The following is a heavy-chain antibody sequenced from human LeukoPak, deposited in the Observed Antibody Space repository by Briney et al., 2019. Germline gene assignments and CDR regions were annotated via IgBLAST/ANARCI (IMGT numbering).Heavy chain of an antibody. D-gene: IGHD3-10*01. J-gene: IGHJ4*02. Sequence: SETLSLTCTVSGGSISSSSYYWGWIRQPPGKGLEWIGSIYYSGSTYYNPSLKSRVTISVDTSKNQFSLKLSSVTAADTAVYYCARETPMVRGVIGVRGLYYFDYWGQGTLVTVSS. CDR2: IYYSGST. CDR3: ARETPMVRGVIGVRGLYYFDY. V-gene: IGHV4-39*02. CDR1: GGSISSSSYY.